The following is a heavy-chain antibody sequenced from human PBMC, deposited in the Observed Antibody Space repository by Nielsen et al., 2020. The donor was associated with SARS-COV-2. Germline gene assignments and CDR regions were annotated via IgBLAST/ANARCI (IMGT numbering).Heavy chain of an antibody. CDR3: AAVDTAMIFDY. V-gene: IGHV3-9*01. Sequence: GSSLKISCAASGFTFDDYAMHWVRQAPGKGLEWVSGISWNSGSIGYADSVKGRFTISRDNAKNSLYLQMNSLRAEDTALYYCAAVDTAMIFDYWGQGILVTVSS. CDR2: ISWNSGSI. J-gene: IGHJ4*02. D-gene: IGHD5-18*01. CDR1: GFTFDDYA.